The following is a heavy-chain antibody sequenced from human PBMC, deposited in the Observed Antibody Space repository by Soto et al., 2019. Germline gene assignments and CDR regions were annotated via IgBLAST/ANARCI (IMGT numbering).Heavy chain of an antibody. D-gene: IGHD3-10*01. CDR3: ARQSEYYYASGRAAPLYGMDV. V-gene: IGHV4-39*01. CDR2: VYYSGST. J-gene: IGHJ6*02. CDR1: GGSISSLSSY. Sequence: QLQLQELGPGLVKPSETLSLTCTVSGGSISSLSSYWGWIRQPPGKGLEWIGNVYYSGSTYSNPSLKSRLTRSADTSTNQFSLKLSSVTAADTAVYFCARQSEYYYASGRAAPLYGMDVWGQGTTVTVSS.